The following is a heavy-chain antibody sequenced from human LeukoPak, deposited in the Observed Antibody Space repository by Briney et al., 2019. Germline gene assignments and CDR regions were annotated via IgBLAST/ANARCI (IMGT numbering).Heavy chain of an antibody. CDR3: ARGRSPLKRSGYDY. D-gene: IGHD3-3*01. CDR2: INTNTGNP. V-gene: IGHV7-4-1*02. CDR1: GYTFTSYA. J-gene: IGHJ4*02. Sequence: ASVKVSCTASGYTFTSYAMNWVRQAPGQGLEWMGWINTNTGNPTYAQGFTGRFVFSLDTSVSTAYLQISSLKAEDTAVYYCARGRSPLKRSGYDYWGQGTLVTVSS.